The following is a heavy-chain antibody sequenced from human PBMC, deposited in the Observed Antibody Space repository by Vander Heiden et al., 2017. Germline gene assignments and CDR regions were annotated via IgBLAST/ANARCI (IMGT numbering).Heavy chain of an antibody. CDR1: GFTFSSYA. Sequence: EVQLLESGGGLVQPGGSLRLSCAASGFTFSSYAMRRVRQAPGKGLEWVSAISGSGGSTYYADSVKGRFTISRDNSKNTLYLQMNSLRAEDTAVYYCAKEYARSEWELLYYYGMDVWGQGTTVTVSS. V-gene: IGHV3-23*01. D-gene: IGHD1-26*01. CDR2: ISGSGGST. J-gene: IGHJ6*02. CDR3: AKEYARSEWELLYYYGMDV.